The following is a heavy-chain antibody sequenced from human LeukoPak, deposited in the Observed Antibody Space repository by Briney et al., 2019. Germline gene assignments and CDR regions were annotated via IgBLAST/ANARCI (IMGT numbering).Heavy chain of an antibody. CDR3: ARGTYHYYDSSGYGYDAFDI. V-gene: IGHV4-39*07. J-gene: IGHJ3*02. Sequence: SETLSLTCTVSGASISSSTDYWGWIRQPPGKGLEWIANIYYSGSTYYNPSLKSRVTISVDTSKNQFSLKLSSVTAADTAVYNCARGTYHYYDSSGYGYDAFDIWGQGTMVTVSS. D-gene: IGHD3-22*01. CDR2: IYYSGST. CDR1: GASISSSTDY.